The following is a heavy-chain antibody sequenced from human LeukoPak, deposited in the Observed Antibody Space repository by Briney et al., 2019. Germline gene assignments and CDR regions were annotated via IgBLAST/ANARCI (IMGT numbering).Heavy chain of an antibody. Sequence: SETLSLTCTVSGGSISSYYWSWIRQPPGKGLEWIGYIYYSGSTNYNPSLKSRVTISVDTSKNQFSLKLSSVTAADTAVYYCARTYGDYYYYYYMDVWDKGTPVTISS. J-gene: IGHJ6*03. CDR1: GGSISSYY. V-gene: IGHV4-59*01. CDR3: ARTYGDYYYYYYMDV. CDR2: IYYSGST. D-gene: IGHD4-17*01.